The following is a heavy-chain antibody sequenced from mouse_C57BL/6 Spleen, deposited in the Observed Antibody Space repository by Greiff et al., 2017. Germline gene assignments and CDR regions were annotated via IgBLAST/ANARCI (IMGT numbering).Heavy chain of an antibody. CDR1: GFTFSDAW. CDR2: IRNKANNHAT. J-gene: IGHJ2*01. CDR3: TRPNYYGSSYFDY. D-gene: IGHD1-1*01. Sequence: EVKLMESGGGLVQPGGSMKLSCAASGFTFSDAWMDWVRQSPEKGLEWVAEIRNKANNHATYYAESVKGRFTISRDDSKSSVYLQMNSLRAEDTGIYYCTRPNYYGSSYFDYWGQGTTLTVSS. V-gene: IGHV6-6*01.